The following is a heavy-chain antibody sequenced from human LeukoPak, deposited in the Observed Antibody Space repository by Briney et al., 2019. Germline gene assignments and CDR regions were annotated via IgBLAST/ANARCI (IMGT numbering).Heavy chain of an antibody. CDR3: AKARGATYGTYYFDY. Sequence: GGPLRLSCASSGLTFSSYPMNWGRQAPGKRLEWGSISGSGGDTYYADSVKGRFNISRDNSKHTLYLQMNSLRAEDTAVYYCAKARGATYGTYYFDYWGQGTLVTVSS. CDR2: ISGSGGDT. V-gene: IGHV3-23*01. D-gene: IGHD4/OR15-4a*01. CDR1: GLTFSSYP. J-gene: IGHJ4*02.